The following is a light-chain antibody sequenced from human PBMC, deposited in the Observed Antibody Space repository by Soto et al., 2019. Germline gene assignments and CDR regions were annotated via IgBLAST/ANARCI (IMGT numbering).Light chain of an antibody. Sequence: IHMTQSPSSLSASVWDRITITCRAGQGIGNYVAWYQQKPGKPPNLLIYAASTLHSGVPSRFSGSASGTDFTLTISSLQPEDVATYYCQSYRTAPWTFGRGTKVDIK. CDR2: AAS. CDR3: QSYRTAPWT. CDR1: QGIGNY. V-gene: IGKV1-27*01. J-gene: IGKJ1*01.